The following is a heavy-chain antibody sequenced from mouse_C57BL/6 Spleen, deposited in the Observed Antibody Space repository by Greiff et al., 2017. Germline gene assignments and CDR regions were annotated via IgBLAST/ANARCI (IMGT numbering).Heavy chain of an antibody. CDR2: IYPGSGST. CDR1: GYTFTSYW. Sequence: QVHVKQPGAELVKPGASVKMSCKASGYTFTSYWITWVKQRPGQGLEWIGDIYPGSGSTNYNEKFKSKATLTVDTSSSTAYMQLSSLTSEDSAVYYCARAYYDYDGYFDYWGQGTTLTVSS. V-gene: IGHV1-55*01. D-gene: IGHD2-4*01. CDR3: ARAYYDYDGYFDY. J-gene: IGHJ2*01.